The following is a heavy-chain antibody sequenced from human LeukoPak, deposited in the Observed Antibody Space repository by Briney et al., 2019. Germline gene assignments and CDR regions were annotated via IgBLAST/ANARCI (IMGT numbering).Heavy chain of an antibody. J-gene: IGHJ1*01. CDR1: GYTFTSYG. Sequence: ASVKVSCKTSGYTFTSYGMRWVRQAPGQSPEWMGWINAGNGNTKYSQKFQDRVTITRDTSASTAYMELSSLRSEDTAVYYCARVPLYDSSGYYYPHWGQGTLVTVSS. V-gene: IGHV1-3*01. CDR2: INAGNGNT. D-gene: IGHD3-22*01. CDR3: ARVPLYDSSGYYYPH.